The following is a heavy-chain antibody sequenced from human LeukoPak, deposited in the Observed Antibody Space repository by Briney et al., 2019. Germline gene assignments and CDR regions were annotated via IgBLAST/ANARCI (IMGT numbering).Heavy chain of an antibody. CDR1: GFTFSSYG. V-gene: IGHV3-33*01. CDR2: IWYDGSSK. D-gene: IGHD5-12*01. Sequence: SGGSLRLSCAASGFTFSSYGMHWVRQAPGKGLEWVAVIWYDGSSKYYADSVKGRFTISRDNSKNTLYLQMNSLRAEDTAVYYCAREGDGIVATDLGAFDYGGQGPRVTVPS. CDR3: AREGDGIVATDLGAFDY. J-gene: IGHJ4*02.